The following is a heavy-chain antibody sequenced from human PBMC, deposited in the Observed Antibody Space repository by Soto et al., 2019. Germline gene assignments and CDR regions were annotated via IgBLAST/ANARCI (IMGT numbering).Heavy chain of an antibody. CDR3: ARSLPIPYYYDSSGSRAFDI. D-gene: IGHD3-22*01. V-gene: IGHV5-10-1*01. CDR2: IDPSDSYT. CDR1: GYSFTSYC. J-gene: IGHJ3*02. Sequence: GESLKISCKGSGYSFTSYCISWVRQMPGKGLEWMGRIDPSDSYTNYSPSFQGHVTISADKSISTAYLQWSSLKASDTAMYYCARSLPIPYYYDSSGSRAFDIWGQGTMVTVS.